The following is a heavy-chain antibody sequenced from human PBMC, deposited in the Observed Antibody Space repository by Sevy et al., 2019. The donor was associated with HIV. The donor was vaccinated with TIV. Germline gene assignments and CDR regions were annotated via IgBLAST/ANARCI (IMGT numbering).Heavy chain of an antibody. CDR2: IYIAGRT. CDR3: VREDLVLGEDNYYGMDV. CDR1: GFTVSDNY. Sequence: GGSLRLSCAVSGFTVSDNYMNWVRQAPGKGLEWVSIIYIAGRTYYADSVRGRFTISRDKAKNTLYLKMNSLRVEDTAAYSCVREDLVLGEDNYYGMDVWGQGTTVTVSS. V-gene: IGHV3-53*01. D-gene: IGHD3-16*01. J-gene: IGHJ6*02.